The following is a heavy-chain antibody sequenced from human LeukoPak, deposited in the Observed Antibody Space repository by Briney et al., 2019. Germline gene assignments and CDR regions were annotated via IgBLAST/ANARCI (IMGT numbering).Heavy chain of an antibody. CDR3: AKPVGGGYYDSSGYYSPGDY. CDR2: ISYDGSNK. CDR1: GFTFSSYA. V-gene: IGHV3-30*18. J-gene: IGHJ4*02. Sequence: GGSLRLSCAASGFTFSSYAMSWVRQAPGKGLEWVAVISYDGSNKYYADSVKGRFTISRDNSKNTLYLQMNSLRAEDTAVYYCAKPVGGGYYDSSGYYSPGDYWGQGTLVTVSS. D-gene: IGHD3-22*01.